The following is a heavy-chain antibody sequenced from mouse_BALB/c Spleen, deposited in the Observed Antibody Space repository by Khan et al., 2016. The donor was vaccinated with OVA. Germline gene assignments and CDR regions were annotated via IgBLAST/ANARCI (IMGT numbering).Heavy chain of an antibody. V-gene: IGHV2-3*01. CDR3: ALYYCGRAWFAY. J-gene: IGHJ3*01. Sequence: QVQLKESGPGLVAPSQSLSITCTVSGFSLTSYGVGWVRQPPGKGLEWLGVIWGDGSTNYHSALISRLNINKDNSKSQVFLKLNSLQTDDTATYYGALYYCGRAWFAYWGQGTLVTVSA. CDR2: IWGDGST. D-gene: IGHD1-1*01. CDR1: GFSLTSYG.